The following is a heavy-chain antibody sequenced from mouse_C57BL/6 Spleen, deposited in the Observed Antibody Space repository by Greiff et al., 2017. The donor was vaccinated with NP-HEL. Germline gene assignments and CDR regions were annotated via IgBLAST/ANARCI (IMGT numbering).Heavy chain of an antibody. D-gene: IGHD1-1*01. J-gene: IGHJ4*01. CDR3: ARGYYGSSVYYAMDY. CDR2: ISSGSSTI. Sequence: EVKVVESGGGLVKPGGSLKLSCAASGFTFSDYGMHWVRQAPEKGLEWVAYISSGSSTIYYADTVKGRFTISRDNAKNTLFLQMTSRRSEDTAMYYCARGYYGSSVYYAMDYWGQGTSVTVSS. V-gene: IGHV5-17*01. CDR1: GFTFSDYG.